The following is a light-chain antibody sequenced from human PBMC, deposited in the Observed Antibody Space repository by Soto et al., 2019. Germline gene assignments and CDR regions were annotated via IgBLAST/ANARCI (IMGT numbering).Light chain of an antibody. CDR1: QRVSNNY. CDR2: DAS. V-gene: IGKV3-20*01. CDR3: QQYGGSPRFT. J-gene: IGKJ3*01. Sequence: EIVLTPSPGTLSLSPGERATLSCRASQRVSNNYLAWYQQRPGQAPRLLIYDASRRVAGIPDRFSGSGYGTDFTLTISRVEPEDFAVYYCQQYGGSPRFTFGPGTKVDIK.